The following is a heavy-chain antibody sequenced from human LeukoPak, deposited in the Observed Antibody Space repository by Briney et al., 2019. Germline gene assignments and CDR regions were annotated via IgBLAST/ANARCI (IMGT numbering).Heavy chain of an antibody. V-gene: IGHV4-59*02. CDR3: ARMEGEWLPNAFDI. CDR2: IHYTGST. CDR1: GGSVNNYY. D-gene: IGHD6-19*01. Sequence: SETLSLTCTVSGGSVNNYYWNWIRQSPGKGLEWIGYIHYTGSTNSNPSLKSRVTISVDTSKNQFSLKLRSVSAADTAVYYCARMEGEWLPNAFDIWGQGTLVTVSS. J-gene: IGHJ4*02.